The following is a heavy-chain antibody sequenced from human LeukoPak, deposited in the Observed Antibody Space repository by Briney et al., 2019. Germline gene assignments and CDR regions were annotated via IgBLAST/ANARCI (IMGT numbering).Heavy chain of an antibody. D-gene: IGHD2-2*01. CDR1: GYTFTGYY. CDR2: INPNSGDT. J-gene: IGHJ4*02. Sequence: ASVKVSCKASGYTFTGYYMHWVRQAPGQGLEWMGWINPNSGDTNYAQKFQGWVTMTRDTSISTAYMELSRLRSDDTAVYYCAREGYCSSTSCPEPCDYWGQGTLVTVSS. CDR3: AREGYCSSTSCPEPCDY. V-gene: IGHV1-2*04.